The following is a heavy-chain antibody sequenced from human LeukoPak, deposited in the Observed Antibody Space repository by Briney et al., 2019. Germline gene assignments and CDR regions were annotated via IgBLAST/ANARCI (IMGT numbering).Heavy chain of an antibody. D-gene: IGHD3-22*01. Sequence: SETLSLTCTVSSASISSSSYYWGRISQPPGKGLEWIGSIYYSGSTYYNPSLKSLVIISVDTSKNQFSLKLSSVTAADTAVYYCARHSTSSGYSPFNYWGQGTLVTVSS. CDR3: ARHSTSSGYSPFNY. J-gene: IGHJ4*02. CDR2: IYYSGST. CDR1: SASISSSSYY. V-gene: IGHV4-39*01.